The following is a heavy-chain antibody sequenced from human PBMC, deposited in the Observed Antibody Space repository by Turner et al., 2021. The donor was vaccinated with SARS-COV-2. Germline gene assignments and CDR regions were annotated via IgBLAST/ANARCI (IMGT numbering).Heavy chain of an antibody. Sequence: EVQLLESGGGLVQPGGSLRLSCAASGFTFSSYAMSWVRQAPGKGLEWVSVFSGSGGSTYYADSVKGRFTISRDNSKNTLYLQMNSLRAEDTAVYFCAKTYYDFWSGYGYYYYGMDVWGQGTTVTVSS. CDR3: AKTYYDFWSGYGYYYYGMDV. V-gene: IGHV3-23*01. D-gene: IGHD3-3*01. J-gene: IGHJ6*02. CDR2: FSGSGGST. CDR1: GFTFSSYA.